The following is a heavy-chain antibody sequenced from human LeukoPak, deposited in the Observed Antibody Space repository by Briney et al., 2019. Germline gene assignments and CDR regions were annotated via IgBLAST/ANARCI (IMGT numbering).Heavy chain of an antibody. CDR1: GYTFTGYY. J-gene: IGHJ4*02. D-gene: IGHD3-10*01. V-gene: IGHV1-2*02. CDR3: ARGDHYYGSGSYSPFDY. CDR2: INPNSGGT. Sequence: ASVKVSCKASGYTFTGYYMHWVRQAPGQGLEWMGWINPNSGGTNYAQKFQGRVTMTRDTSISTAYMELSRLRSDDTAVYYCARGDHYYGSGSYSPFDYWGQGTLVTVSS.